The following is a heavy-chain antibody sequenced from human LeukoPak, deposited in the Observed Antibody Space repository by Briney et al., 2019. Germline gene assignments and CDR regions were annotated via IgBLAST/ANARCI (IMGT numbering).Heavy chain of an antibody. CDR2: ISGSGGNM. J-gene: IGHJ4*02. Sequence: ISGSGGNMYQADSVKGRFTISRDNSRSTLYLQMNSLRAEDTAVYYCAKDAGPQQLVFFDSWGQGTLVTVSS. V-gene: IGHV3-23*01. D-gene: IGHD6-6*01. CDR3: AKDAGPQQLVFFDS.